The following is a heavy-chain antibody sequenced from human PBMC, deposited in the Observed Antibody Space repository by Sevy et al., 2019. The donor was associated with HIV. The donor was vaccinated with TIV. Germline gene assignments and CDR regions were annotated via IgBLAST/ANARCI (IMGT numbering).Heavy chain of an antibody. CDR3: ARDTAEWLQLGYFQD. CDR2: IKQEGSEK. Sequence: GGSLRLSCAASGFTFSSYWMSWVRQAPGKGLEWVANIKQEGSEKYYVDSVKGRFTISRDNAKNSLYLQMNSLRAEDTAVYYCARDTAEWLQLGYFQDWGQGTLVTVSS. D-gene: IGHD5-12*01. J-gene: IGHJ1*01. V-gene: IGHV3-7*01. CDR1: GFTFSSYW.